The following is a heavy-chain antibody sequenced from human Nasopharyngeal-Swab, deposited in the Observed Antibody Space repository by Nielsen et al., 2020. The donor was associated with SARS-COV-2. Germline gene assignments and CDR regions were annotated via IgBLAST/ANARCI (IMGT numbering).Heavy chain of an antibody. V-gene: IGHV1-69*04. J-gene: IGHJ6*02. CDR2: IIPILGIA. D-gene: IGHD5-12*01. CDR3: AKDRDSGDDSDDYYHYYGMDV. CDR1: GGTFSSYA. Sequence: SVKVSCKASGGTFSSYAISWVRQAPGQGLEWMGRIIPILGIANYAQKFQGRVTITADKSTSTAYMELSSLRSEDTAVYYCAKDRDSGDDSDDYYHYYGMDVWGQGTTVTVFS.